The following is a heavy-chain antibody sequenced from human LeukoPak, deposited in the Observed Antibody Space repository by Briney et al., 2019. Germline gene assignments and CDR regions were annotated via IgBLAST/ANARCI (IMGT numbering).Heavy chain of an antibody. V-gene: IGHV4-59*08. Sequence: SETLSLTCTVSGGPISGSYWSWIRQPPGKGLEWIGCIYYSGDSNYNPSLKSRATISLDTSKNQFSLKVSSVTAADTAIYYCARHTYARPFDSWGQGTLVTVSS. CDR2: IYYSGDS. CDR1: GGPISGSY. CDR3: ARHTYARPFDS. D-gene: IGHD6-6*01. J-gene: IGHJ4*02.